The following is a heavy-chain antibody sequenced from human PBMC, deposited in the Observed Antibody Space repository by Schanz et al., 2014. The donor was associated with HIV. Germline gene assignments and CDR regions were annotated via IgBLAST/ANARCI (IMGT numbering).Heavy chain of an antibody. D-gene: IGHD5-18*01. CDR1: GFTFNSYG. V-gene: IGHV3-33*05. J-gene: IGHJ6*02. CDR3: RGYRFYYGVDF. CDR2: ISYDGRNK. Sequence: VQLLDSGGGSVQPGGSLRLSCAASGFTFNSYGMHWVRQAPGKGLEWVAVISYDGRNKYYEDSVRGRFTISRDNSKNTLYLQMNSLRVEDTAVYYCRGYRFYYGVDFWGQGTTVTVS.